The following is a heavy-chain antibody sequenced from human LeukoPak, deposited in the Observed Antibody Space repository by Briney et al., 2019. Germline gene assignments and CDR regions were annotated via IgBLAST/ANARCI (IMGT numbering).Heavy chain of an antibody. Sequence: GESLKISCKGSGYSFPNYWIGWVRQMPGKGLEWMGIIYPGDSDTTYKPSFQGQVTISAAKSISTAYLQWSSLKASDTAMHYCARSRAEKVPVWGSYRHHDAFDIWGQGTRVTVSP. CDR3: ARSRAEKVPVWGSYRHHDAFDI. V-gene: IGHV5-51*01. J-gene: IGHJ3*02. CDR1: GYSFPNYW. D-gene: IGHD3-16*02. CDR2: IYPGDSDT.